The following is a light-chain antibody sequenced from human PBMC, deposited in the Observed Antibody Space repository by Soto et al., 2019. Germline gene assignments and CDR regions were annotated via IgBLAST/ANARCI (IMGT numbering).Light chain of an antibody. CDR3: QRYNDYQYV. Sequence: DIQMTQSPSTLSASVGDRVTITCRASQSITTWLAWYQQKPGKAPKLLIYKAINLQSGVPSRFSGSGSGTEFPLTISSLQPDDFGTYYCQRYNDYQYVFGQGTKLDMK. CDR1: QSITTW. CDR2: KAI. V-gene: IGKV1-5*03. J-gene: IGKJ2*01.